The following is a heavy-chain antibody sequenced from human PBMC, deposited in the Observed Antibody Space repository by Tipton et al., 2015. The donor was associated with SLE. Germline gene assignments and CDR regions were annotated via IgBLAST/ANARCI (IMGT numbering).Heavy chain of an antibody. CDR2: IYHTGST. J-gene: IGHJ4*01. Sequence: TLSLTCTVSGGSISRIGYYWSWIRQHPGKGLEWIGYIYHTGSTYYNPSLESRLTISIDTSKNQFFLNLHSVTAADTAVYYCARGGASVLIRNCYFDYWGQGSLVTVSS. V-gene: IGHV4-31*03. D-gene: IGHD2-8*01. CDR1: GGSISRIGYY. CDR3: ARGGASVLIRNCYFDY.